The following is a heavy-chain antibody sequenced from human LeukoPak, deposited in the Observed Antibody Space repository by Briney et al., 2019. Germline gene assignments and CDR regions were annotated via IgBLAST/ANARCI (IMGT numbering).Heavy chain of an antibody. J-gene: IGHJ4*02. CDR2: IKSKTDGGTT. Sequence: RAGGSLRLSCAASGFTFSNAWMSWVRQAPGKGLEWVGRIKSKTDGGTTDYAAPVHGRFTISRDDSKNTLYLQMNSLKTEDTAVYYCTTLAHGDGYLNGGDYWGQGTLVTVSS. D-gene: IGHD5-24*01. V-gene: IGHV3-15*01. CDR1: GFTFSNAW. CDR3: TTLAHGDGYLNGGDY.